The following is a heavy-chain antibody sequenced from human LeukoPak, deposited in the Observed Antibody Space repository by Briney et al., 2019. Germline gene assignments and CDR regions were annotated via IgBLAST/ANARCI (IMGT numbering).Heavy chain of an antibody. CDR2: MNPNSGNT. D-gene: IGHD3-16*02. CDR1: GYTFTSYD. V-gene: IGHV1-8*01. CDR3: ATESPITFGGVIVI. J-gene: IGHJ4*02. Sequence: ASVKVSCKASGYTFTSYDINWVRQATGQGLEWMGWMNPNSGNTGYAQKFQGRVTMTRNTSISTAYMELSSLRSEDTAVYYCATESPITFGGVIVIWGQGTLVTVSS.